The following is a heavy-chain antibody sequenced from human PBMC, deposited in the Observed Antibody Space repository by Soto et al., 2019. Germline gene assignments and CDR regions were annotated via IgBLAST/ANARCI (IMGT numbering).Heavy chain of an antibody. J-gene: IGHJ4*02. V-gene: IGHV1-3*01. CDR3: ATGGPGSYLYYFDY. D-gene: IGHD1-26*01. CDR2: INAVNGNT. CDR1: GGTFSSYA. Sequence: ASVKVSCKASGGTFSSYAMNWVRPAPGQSLEWMGGINAVNGNTNYSEKFQGRVTITRDTSASTAYMEVNSLGSEDTAIYYCATGGPGSYLYYFDYWGQGTPVTVSS.